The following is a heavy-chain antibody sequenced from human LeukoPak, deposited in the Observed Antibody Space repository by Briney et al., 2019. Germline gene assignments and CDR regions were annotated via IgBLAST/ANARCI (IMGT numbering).Heavy chain of an antibody. J-gene: IGHJ4*02. CDR2: ISYSGTT. Sequence: SETLSLICTVSGGYISSYYWNWIWQPPGKGPEWLGYISYSGTTNYNPSLKSRVTISVDTSKNQFSLKLNSVSVADTAVYYCARFDRSDSYLDYWGQGTLVTVSS. V-gene: IGHV4-59*01. D-gene: IGHD3-22*01. CDR3: ARFDRSDSYLDY. CDR1: GGYISSYY.